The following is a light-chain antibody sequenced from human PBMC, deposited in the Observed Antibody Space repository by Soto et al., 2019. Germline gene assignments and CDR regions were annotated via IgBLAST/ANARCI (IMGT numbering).Light chain of an antibody. CDR2: RNS. CDR1: KSDIGSNY. V-gene: IGLV1-47*01. J-gene: IGLJ1*01. Sequence: QSVLTQPPSASGAPGQRVTFSCSGSKSDIGSNYVLWYQQLPGMAPKLLIYRNSQRPSGVPDRFSGSKSGTSASLAISGLQYEDEADYYCTSWHDSVNGHEFGNGKKVTV. CDR3: TSWHDSVNGHE.